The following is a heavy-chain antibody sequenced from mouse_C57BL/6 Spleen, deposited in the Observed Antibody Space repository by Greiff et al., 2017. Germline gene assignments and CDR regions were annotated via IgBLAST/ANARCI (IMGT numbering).Heavy chain of an antibody. D-gene: IGHD1-1*01. CDR1: GYTFTSYW. CDR3: ARRGYCSSSRAMDY. J-gene: IGHJ4*01. CDR2: IDPSDSYT. V-gene: IGHV1-69*01. Sequence: QVQLQQPGAELVMPGASVKLSCKASGYTFTSYWMHWVKQRPGQGLEWIGEIDPSDSYTNYNQKFKGKSTLTVDKSSSTAYMQLSSLTSEDSAVYYCARRGYCSSSRAMDYWGQGTSVTGSS.